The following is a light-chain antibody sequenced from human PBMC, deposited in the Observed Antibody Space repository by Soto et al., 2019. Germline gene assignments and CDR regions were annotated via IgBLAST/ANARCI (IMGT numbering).Light chain of an antibody. CDR3: ASYTRGGTYV. J-gene: IGLJ1*01. Sequence: QTVLTKPASVSGSPGEAITIARTGTSSAVGSYNYVSWYPPPPGKAPQFLIYALNNRPSGVSDRFSGSKSGNTASLTISALPAEDEADYYCASYTRGGTYVFGTGTKVTVL. CDR1: SSAVGSYNY. V-gene: IGLV2-14*01. CDR2: ALN.